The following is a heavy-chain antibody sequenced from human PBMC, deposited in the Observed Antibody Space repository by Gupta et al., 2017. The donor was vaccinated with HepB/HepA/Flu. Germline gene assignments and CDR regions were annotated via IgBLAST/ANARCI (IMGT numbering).Heavy chain of an antibody. CDR3: ARFFDFWNGFPPEGFVI. D-gene: IGHD3-3*01. CDR2: SHADGRT. CDR1: GLSVSGDS. Sequence: EVQLVEYGGGLIQPEGSLRPSCAASGLSVSGDSMSGVRQAPGTGLECVSVSHADGRTFVTDSVKGRFTISRDNSRNTLYLEMTRLRDEDTAVYYGARFFDFWNGFPPEGFVIWGNGT. J-gene: IGHJ3*02. V-gene: IGHV3-53*01.